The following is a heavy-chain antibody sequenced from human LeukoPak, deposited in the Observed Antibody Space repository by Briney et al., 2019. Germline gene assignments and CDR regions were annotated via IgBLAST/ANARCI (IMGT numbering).Heavy chain of an antibody. Sequence: GGSQRLSCAASGFTFSNYGMHWVRQAPGKGLEWVAFIRSDGSNEYYADSVKGRFTSSRDNSKNTLYLQMNNLRAEDTAVYYCARRGRSGYPFDYWGQGTLVTVSS. CDR3: ARRGRSGYPFDY. V-gene: IGHV3-30*02. CDR2: IRSDGSNE. D-gene: IGHD3-3*01. CDR1: GFTFSNYG. J-gene: IGHJ4*02.